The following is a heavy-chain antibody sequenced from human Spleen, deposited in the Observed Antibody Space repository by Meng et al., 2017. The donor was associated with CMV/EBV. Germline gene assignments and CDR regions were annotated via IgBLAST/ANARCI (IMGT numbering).Heavy chain of an antibody. CDR2: ISSSSSTI. V-gene: IGHV3-48*01. Sequence: GESLKISCAASGFSFYSYTMNWVRQAPGKGLEWVSYISSSSSTIYYADSVKGRFTISRDNSKNTLYLQMNSLRAEDTAVYYCARDSSYYYDSSGYYTPGYWGQGTLVTVSS. CDR3: ARDSSYYYDSSGYYTPGY. CDR1: GFSFYSYT. J-gene: IGHJ4*02. D-gene: IGHD3-22*01.